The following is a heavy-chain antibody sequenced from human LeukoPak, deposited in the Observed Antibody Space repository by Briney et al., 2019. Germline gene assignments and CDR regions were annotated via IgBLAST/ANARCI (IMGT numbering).Heavy chain of an antibody. CDR2: INDNGGST. J-gene: IGHJ1*01. Sequence: GGSLRLSCTVSGFTVSSNSMSWVRQAPGKGLEWVSGINDNGGSTYYADSVKGRFTISRDNSKNTLYLQLNSLRAEDTAVYYCATGAAASPSWFLSYRVNWGQGTLVTVSS. CDR1: GFTVSSNS. D-gene: IGHD6-6*01. CDR3: ATGAAASPSWFLSYRVN. V-gene: IGHV3-23*01.